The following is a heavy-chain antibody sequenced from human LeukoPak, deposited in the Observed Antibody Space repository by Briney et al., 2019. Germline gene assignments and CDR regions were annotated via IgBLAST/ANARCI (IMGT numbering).Heavy chain of an antibody. CDR3: ASRGLTRYYFPF. CDR2: IKQDGSEK. CDR1: GFSFTDYW. D-gene: IGHD3-10*01. V-gene: IGHV3-7*01. J-gene: IGHJ4*02. Sequence: GGSLRLSCAVSGFSFTDYWMSWVRQAPGKGLEWVANIKQDGSEKYYVDSVKGRFTISRDNAKSSLSLQMNSLRAEYTAVYYCASRGLTRYYFPFWGQGTLVTVSS.